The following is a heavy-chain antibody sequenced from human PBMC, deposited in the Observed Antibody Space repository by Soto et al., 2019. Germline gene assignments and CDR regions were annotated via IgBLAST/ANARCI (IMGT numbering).Heavy chain of an antibody. V-gene: IGHV1-18*01. CDR2: ISAYNGNT. J-gene: IGHJ4*02. Sequence: GASVKVSCKASCYTFTSYGISWVRHAPGQGLEWMGWISAYNGNTNYAQKLQGRVTMTTDTSTSTAYMELRSLRSDDTAVYYCEREWYDSSGFNFDYWGQGTLVTVSS. CDR3: EREWYDSSGFNFDY. D-gene: IGHD3-22*01. CDR1: CYTFTSYG.